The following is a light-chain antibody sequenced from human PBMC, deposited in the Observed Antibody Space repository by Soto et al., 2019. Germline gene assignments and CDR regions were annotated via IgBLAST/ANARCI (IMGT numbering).Light chain of an antibody. CDR1: QSVSSYY. Sequence: DIVLTQSPGTLSLSPGERATLSCRASQSVSSYYLAWYQQKPGQAPRLLIYGASSRATGIPDRFSGSGSGTDFTLTISSLEPEDFATYYCQQYGSSPQTFGQGTKVDIK. CDR3: QQYGSSPQT. CDR2: GAS. J-gene: IGKJ1*01. V-gene: IGKV3-20*01.